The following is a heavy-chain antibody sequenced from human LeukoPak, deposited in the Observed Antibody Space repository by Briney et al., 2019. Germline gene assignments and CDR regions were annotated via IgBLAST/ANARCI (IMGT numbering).Heavy chain of an antibody. CDR3: ARDRADYGRGFFQY. V-gene: IGHV3-30*02. CDR2: IRHDGSYK. D-gene: IGHD4-17*01. CDR1: GFAFSTYG. Sequence: GGSLGLSCAASGFAFSTYGMHWVRQAPGKGLEWVAFIRHDGSYKYFQDSVKGRFTISRDNSKNTLYLQMNSLRAEDTAVYYCARDRADYGRGFFQYWGQGALVTVSS. J-gene: IGHJ1*01.